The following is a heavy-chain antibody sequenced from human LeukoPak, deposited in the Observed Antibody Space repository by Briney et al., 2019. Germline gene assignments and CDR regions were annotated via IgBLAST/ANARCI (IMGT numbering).Heavy chain of an antibody. V-gene: IGHV3-21*01. J-gene: IGHJ5*02. CDR2: ISSSSSYI. CDR3: ARLGTTGTTNWFDP. D-gene: IGHD1-1*01. Sequence: GRSLRLSCAASGFTFSSYSMNWVRQAPGKGLEWVSSISSSSSYIYYADSVKGRFTISRDNAKNSLYLQMNSLRAEDTAVYYCARLGTTGTTNWFDPWGQGTLVTVSS. CDR1: GFTFSSYS.